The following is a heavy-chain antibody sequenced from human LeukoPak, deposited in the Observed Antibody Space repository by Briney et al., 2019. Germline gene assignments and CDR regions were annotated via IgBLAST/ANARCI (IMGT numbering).Heavy chain of an antibody. J-gene: IGHJ6*02. CDR3: TRHKEAAAMRGYYYYGMDV. D-gene: IGHD2-2*01. CDR1: GFTFGDYA. Sequence: GGSLRLSCTASGFTFGDYAMSWFRQAPGKGLEWVGFIRSKAYGGTTEYAASVKGRFTISRDDSKSIAYLQMNSPKTEDTAVYYCTRHKEAAAMRGYYYYGMDVWGQGTTVTVSS. CDR2: IRSKAYGGTT. V-gene: IGHV3-49*03.